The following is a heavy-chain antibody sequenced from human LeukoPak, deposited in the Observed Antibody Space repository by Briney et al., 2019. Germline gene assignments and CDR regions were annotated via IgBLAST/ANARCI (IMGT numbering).Heavy chain of an antibody. V-gene: IGHV1-18*01. D-gene: IGHD3-16*01. CDR1: GYTFTSYG. Sequence: ASVKVSCKASGYTFTSYGISWVRQAPGQGLEWMGWISAYNGNTNYAQKLQGRVTMTTDTSTSTAYMELRSLRSDDTAVYYCASISGVTFGGGGLPDYWGQGTLVTVSS. CDR3: ASISGVTFGGGGLPDY. J-gene: IGHJ4*02. CDR2: ISAYNGNT.